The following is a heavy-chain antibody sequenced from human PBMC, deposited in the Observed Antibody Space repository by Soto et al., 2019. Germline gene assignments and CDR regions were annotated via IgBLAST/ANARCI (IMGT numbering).Heavy chain of an antibody. J-gene: IGHJ4*02. CDR2: INAGNGNT. Sequence: QVQLVQSGAAVKKPGASVKVSCKASGYTFTSYAMHWVRQAPGQRLDWMGWINAGNGNTKYSQKFQGRVTITRDTSASKAYMELSSLRSEDTAVYSCTSAIGSGWWGPFGYRGQGTLVTVSS. V-gene: IGHV1-3*01. D-gene: IGHD6-19*01. CDR3: TSAIGSGWWGPFGY. CDR1: GYTFTSYA.